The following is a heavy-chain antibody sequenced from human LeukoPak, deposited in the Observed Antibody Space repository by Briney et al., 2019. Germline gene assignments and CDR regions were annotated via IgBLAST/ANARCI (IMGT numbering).Heavy chain of an antibody. D-gene: IGHD6-13*01. V-gene: IGHV3-21*01. CDR2: ISSSSIYI. CDR3: ARGSRGNIAAAGHFDY. CDR1: GFTSSSYW. J-gene: IGHJ4*02. Sequence: GGSLRLSCALSGFTSSSYWMHWVRQVPGKGLVWVSSISSSSIYIYYADSVKGRFTISRDNAKNSLYLQMNSLRAEDTAVYYCARGSRGNIAAAGHFDYWGQGTLVTVSS.